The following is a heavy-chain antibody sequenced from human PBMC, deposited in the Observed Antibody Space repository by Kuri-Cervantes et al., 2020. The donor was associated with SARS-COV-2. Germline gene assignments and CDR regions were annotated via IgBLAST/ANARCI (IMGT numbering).Heavy chain of an antibody. V-gene: IGHV3-30-3*01. CDR3: ARDGDIVVVREGFDY. CDR2: ISYDGSNK. D-gene: IGHD2-2*01. J-gene: IGHJ4*02. CDR1: GFTFSSYA. Sequence: GESLKISCAASGFTFSSYAMHWVRQAPGKGLEWVAVISYDGSNKYYADSVKGRFTISRDNSKNTLYLQMNSLRAEDTAVYYCARDGDIVVVREGFDYWGREPWSPSPQ.